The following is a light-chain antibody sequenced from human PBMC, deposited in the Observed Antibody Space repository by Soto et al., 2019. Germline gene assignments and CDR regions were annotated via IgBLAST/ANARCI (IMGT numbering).Light chain of an antibody. CDR2: GAS. V-gene: IGKV3-20*01. CDR1: QSVSSSY. CDR3: QQYGSSPRT. J-gene: IGKJ1*01. Sequence: EIELTQSPGTLSLSPGERATLSCRASQSVSSSYLAWYQQKPGQAPRLIIYGASSRATGIPDRFSGSGSGTDFTLTISRLEPEDFAVYYCQQYGSSPRTFGQGTKVEIK.